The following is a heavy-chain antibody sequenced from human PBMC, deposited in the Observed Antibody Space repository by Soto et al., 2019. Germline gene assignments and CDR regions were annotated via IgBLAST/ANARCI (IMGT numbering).Heavy chain of an antibody. D-gene: IGHD3-22*01. CDR2: IYHTGNA. V-gene: IGHV4-39*01. Sequence: SETLSLTCSVSGDSISNSRFYWAWIRQPPGEGLEWIGSIYHTGNAYYNPSLKSRVTISVDTSKNQFSLKLTSVTTADAALYYCARDFFDSSDYTTNWFDPWGQGTLVTVSS. CDR3: ARDFFDSSDYTTNWFDP. J-gene: IGHJ5*02. CDR1: GDSISNSRFY.